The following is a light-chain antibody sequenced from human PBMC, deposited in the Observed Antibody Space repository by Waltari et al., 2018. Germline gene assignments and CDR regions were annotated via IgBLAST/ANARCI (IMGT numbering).Light chain of an antibody. Sequence: EIVLTQSPGTASLSPGERVTLSCRASQTVGSSSLAWYQQKPGQALRLVIYRASRRATGFPDRFSGSGSGTEFSLTISRLEPEDFAVYYCQQHGTLPATFGQGTKVEIK. CDR3: QQHGTLPAT. V-gene: IGKV3-20*01. CDR2: RAS. J-gene: IGKJ1*01. CDR1: QTVGSSS.